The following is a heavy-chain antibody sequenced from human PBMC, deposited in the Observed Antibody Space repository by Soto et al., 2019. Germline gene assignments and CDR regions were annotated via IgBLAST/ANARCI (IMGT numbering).Heavy chain of an antibody. Sequence: PSETLSLTCAVYGGSFSGYYWSWIRQPPGKGLEWIGEINHSGSTNYNPSLKSRVTISVDTSKNQFSLKLSSVTAADTAVYYCAEGYYYYGMDVWGQGTTVTVSS. CDR3: AEGYYYYGMDV. J-gene: IGHJ6*02. CDR2: INHSGST. V-gene: IGHV4-34*01. CDR1: GGSFSGYY.